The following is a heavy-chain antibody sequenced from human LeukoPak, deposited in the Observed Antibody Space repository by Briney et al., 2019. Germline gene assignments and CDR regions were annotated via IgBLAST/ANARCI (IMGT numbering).Heavy chain of an antibody. CDR3: ARSYYDSSGDFDI. J-gene: IGHJ3*02. CDR1: GGSISSGSYY. Sequence: SETLSLTCTVSGGSISSGSYYWSWIRQPAGKGLEWIGRIYTSGSTNYNPSLKSRVTISVDTSKNQFSLKLSSVTAADTAVYYCARSYYDSSGDFDIWGQGTVVTVSS. D-gene: IGHD3-22*01. CDR2: IYTSGST. V-gene: IGHV4-61*02.